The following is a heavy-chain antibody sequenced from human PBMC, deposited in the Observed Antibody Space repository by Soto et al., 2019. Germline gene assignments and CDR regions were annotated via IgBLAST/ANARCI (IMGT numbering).Heavy chain of an antibody. CDR2: IWYDGSNK. D-gene: IGHD2-15*01. Sequence: GGSLRLSCAASGFTFSSYGMHWVRQAPGKGLEWVAVIWYDGSNKYYADSVKGRFTISRDNSKNTLYLQMNSLRAEDTAVYYCARDLYCSGGSCYSAASDYWGQGTLVTVSS. CDR3: ARDLYCSGGSCYSAASDY. J-gene: IGHJ4*02. V-gene: IGHV3-33*01. CDR1: GFTFSSYG.